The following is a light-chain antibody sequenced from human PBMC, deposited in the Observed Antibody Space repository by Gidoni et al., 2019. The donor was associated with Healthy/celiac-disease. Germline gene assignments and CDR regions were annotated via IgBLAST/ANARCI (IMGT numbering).Light chain of an antibody. CDR3: QVWDSSSDHVV. V-gene: IGLV3-21*02. CDR2: DDS. CDR1: NIGSKS. J-gene: IGLJ2*01. Sequence: SYVLTQPPSVSVAPGQTARMTCGGNNIGSKSVHWYQQKPGQDPVLVGYDDSDRPSGIPERFSGSNSGNTATLTSSRVEAGDEADYYWQVWDSSSDHVVFGGGTKLTVL.